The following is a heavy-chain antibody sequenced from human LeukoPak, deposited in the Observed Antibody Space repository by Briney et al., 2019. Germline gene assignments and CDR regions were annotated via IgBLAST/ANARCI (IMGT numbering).Heavy chain of an antibody. D-gene: IGHD3-10*01. CDR3: AKRGVGQSSPPSDY. CDR2: ISYSGGST. J-gene: IGHJ4*02. Sequence: GGSLRLSCAASGFTFSSYAMSWVRQAPGKGLEWVSGISYSGGSTYYADSVKGRFTISRDNSKNTLYLQMDSLRAEDTAIYYCAKRGVGQSSPPSDYWGQGTLVTVSS. CDR1: GFTFSSYA. V-gene: IGHV3-23*01.